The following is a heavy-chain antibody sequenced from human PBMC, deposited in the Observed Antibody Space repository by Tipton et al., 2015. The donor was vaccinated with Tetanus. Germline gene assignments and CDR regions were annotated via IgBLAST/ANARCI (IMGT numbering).Heavy chain of an antibody. CDR2: IFHTGSV. J-gene: IGHJ3*02. D-gene: IGHD1-1*01. V-gene: IGHV4-38-2*02. Sequence: TLSLTCGVSGYSISSGYFWAWIRQTPGKGLEWIGRIFHTGSVHYNPSLQNRVSLSLDTSNNRFSLNLASVTAADTALYYRARDSTGTEAFDIWGQGTMVTVSS. CDR3: ARDSTGTEAFDI. CDR1: GYSISSGYF.